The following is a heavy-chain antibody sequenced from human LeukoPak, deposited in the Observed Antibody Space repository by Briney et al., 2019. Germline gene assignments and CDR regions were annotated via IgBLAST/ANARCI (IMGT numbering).Heavy chain of an antibody. J-gene: IGHJ4*02. CDR3: ATSPGYCSGGSCPDY. V-gene: IGHV1-24*01. CDR2: FDPEDGET. CDR1: GYTLTELS. D-gene: IGHD2-15*01. Sequence: ASVKVSCKVSGYTLTELSMHWVRQAPGRGLEWMGGFDPEDGETIYAQKFQGRVTMTEDTSTDTAYMELSSLRSEDTAVYYCATSPGYCSGGSCPDYWGQGTLVTVSS.